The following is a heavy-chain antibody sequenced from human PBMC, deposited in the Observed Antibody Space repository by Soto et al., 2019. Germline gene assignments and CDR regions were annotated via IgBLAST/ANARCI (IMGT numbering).Heavy chain of an antibody. Sequence: QVQLQESGPGLVEPSETLSLTCTVSGGSISSYYWSWIRQPPGKGLEWIGYIYYSGSTNYNPSLKSRVTISVDTSKNQFSLKLSSVTAADTAVYYCARGGAAAGLFDYGGQGTLVTVSS. CDR2: IYYSGST. CDR3: ARGGAAAGLFDY. V-gene: IGHV4-59*01. CDR1: GGSISSYY. D-gene: IGHD6-13*01. J-gene: IGHJ4*02.